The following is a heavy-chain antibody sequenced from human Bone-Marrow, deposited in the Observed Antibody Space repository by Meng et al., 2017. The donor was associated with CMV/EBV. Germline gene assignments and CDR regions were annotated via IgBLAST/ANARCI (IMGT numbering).Heavy chain of an antibody. J-gene: IGHJ6*02. Sequence: GESLKISCAASGFTFSDYYMSWIRQAPGKGLEWVSYISSSGSTIYYADSVKGRFTISRDNAKNSLYLQMNSLRAEDTAVYYCARILYCSGTSCYTDYYYGMDVWGQGTTVTVSS. CDR1: GFTFSDYY. D-gene: IGHD2-2*02. CDR3: ARILYCSGTSCYTDYYYGMDV. CDR2: ISSSGSTI. V-gene: IGHV3-11*01.